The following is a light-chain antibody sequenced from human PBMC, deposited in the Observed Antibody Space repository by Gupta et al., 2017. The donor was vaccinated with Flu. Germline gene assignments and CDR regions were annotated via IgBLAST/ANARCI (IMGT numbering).Light chain of an antibody. CDR2: GAS. Sequence: TLSLSPGERATLSCRASQSVSRSYLAWYQQKPGQAPRLLIYGASSRDTGIPDRFSGSGSGTDFTLTISRREPEDFAVYYCQQYGSSPPWTFGQGTKVEIK. CDR3: QQYGSSPPWT. CDR1: QSVSRSY. V-gene: IGKV3-20*01. J-gene: IGKJ1*01.